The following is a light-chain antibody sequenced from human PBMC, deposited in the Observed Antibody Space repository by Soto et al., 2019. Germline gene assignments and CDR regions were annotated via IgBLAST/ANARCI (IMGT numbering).Light chain of an antibody. V-gene: IGKV3-20*01. J-gene: IGKJ5*01. CDR1: ESVASNY. CDR3: QQYGSSPLT. CDR2: GAS. Sequence: PGDTATLSCRASESVASNYLAWYQQKPGQAPRLLVYGASTRATGIPARFSGSGSGTDFTLTISRLEPEDFAVYYCQQYGSSPLTFGQGTRLEI.